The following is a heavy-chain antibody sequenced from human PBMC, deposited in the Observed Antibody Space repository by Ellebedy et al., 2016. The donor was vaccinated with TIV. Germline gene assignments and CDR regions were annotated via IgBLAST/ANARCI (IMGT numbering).Heavy chain of an antibody. CDR1: GFTFSDYY. J-gene: IGHJ4*02. Sequence: GESLKISCAASGFTFSDYYMSWIRQAPGKGLEWVSYISSSGSTIYYADSVKGRFTISRDNAKNSLYLQMNSLRAEDTAVYYCAKDQGHQLFPLDYWGQGTLVTVSS. CDR3: AKDQGHQLFPLDY. D-gene: IGHD2-2*01. CDR2: ISSSGSTI. V-gene: IGHV3-11*01.